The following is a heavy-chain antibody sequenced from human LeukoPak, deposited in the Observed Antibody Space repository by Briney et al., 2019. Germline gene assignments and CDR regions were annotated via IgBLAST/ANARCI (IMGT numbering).Heavy chain of an antibody. D-gene: IGHD6-13*01. Sequence: ASVKVSCKASGYTFTGYYMHWVRQAPGQGLEWVGWINPNSGGTDYAQKFQGRVTMTRDTSISTAYMEVSRLRSDDTAVYYCARVAAGPAPDWGQGTLVTVSS. J-gene: IGHJ4*02. V-gene: IGHV1-2*02. CDR2: INPNSGGT. CDR1: GYTFTGYY. CDR3: ARVAAGPAPD.